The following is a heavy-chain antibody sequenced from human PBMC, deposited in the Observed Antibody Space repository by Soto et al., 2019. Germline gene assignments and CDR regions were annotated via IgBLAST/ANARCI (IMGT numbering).Heavy chain of an antibody. CDR1: GGSISSGDYY. Sequence: SETLSLTCTVSGGSISSGDYYWSWIRQPPGKGLEWIGYIYYSGSTYYNPSLKSRVTISVDTSKNQFSLKLSSVTAADTAVYYCARVVAPTSAYYDILTGYYYFDYWGQGTLVTVSS. CDR3: ARVVAPTSAYYDILTGYYYFDY. CDR2: IYYSGST. V-gene: IGHV4-30-4*01. J-gene: IGHJ4*02. D-gene: IGHD3-9*01.